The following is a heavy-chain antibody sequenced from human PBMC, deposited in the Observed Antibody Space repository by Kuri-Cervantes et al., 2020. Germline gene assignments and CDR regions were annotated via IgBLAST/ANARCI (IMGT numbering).Heavy chain of an antibody. J-gene: IGHJ6*02. CDR1: GYTFTSYD. Sequence: ASVKVSCKASGYTFTSYDINWVRQATGQGLEWMGWMNPNSGNTGYAQKFQGRVTMTRNTSISTAYMELSSLRSEDTAVYYCARVGPVTKGRRGMDVWGQGTTVTVSS. CDR3: ARVGPVTKGRRGMDV. CDR2: MNPNSGNT. D-gene: IGHD4-11*01. V-gene: IGHV1-8*01.